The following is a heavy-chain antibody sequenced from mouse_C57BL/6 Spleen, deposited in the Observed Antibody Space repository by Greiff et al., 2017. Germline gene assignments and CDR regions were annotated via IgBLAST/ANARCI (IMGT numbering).Heavy chain of an antibody. Sequence: VQLQQSGPELVKPGASVKISCKASGYTFTDYYMNWVKQSHGKSLEWIGDINPNNGGTSYNQKFKGKATLTVDKSSSTAYMELRSLTSEDSAVYYCARSDGYYIAYWGQGTLVTVSA. V-gene: IGHV1-26*01. D-gene: IGHD2-3*01. CDR3: ARSDGYYIAY. CDR1: GYTFTDYY. J-gene: IGHJ3*01. CDR2: INPNNGGT.